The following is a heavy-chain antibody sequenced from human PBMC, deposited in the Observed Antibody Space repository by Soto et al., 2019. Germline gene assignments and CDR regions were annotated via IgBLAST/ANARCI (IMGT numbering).Heavy chain of an antibody. Sequence: GESLKISCQASGYSFTTYWISWVRQMPGKGLEWMGIIYPGDSDTRYSPSFQGQVTILADKSISTAYLQWSSLKASDTAMYYCARTSAAGKNYYAMDVWGQGTTVTVSS. V-gene: IGHV5-51*01. D-gene: IGHD6-13*01. CDR1: GYSFTTYW. J-gene: IGHJ6*02. CDR2: IYPGDSDT. CDR3: ARTSAAGKNYYAMDV.